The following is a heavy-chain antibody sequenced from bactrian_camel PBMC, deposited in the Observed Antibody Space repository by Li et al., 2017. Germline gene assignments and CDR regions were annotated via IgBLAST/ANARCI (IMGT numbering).Heavy chain of an antibody. CDR2: IDADGET. CDR1: ESHNVDYC. CDR3: AAEYACHPHQVTWNY. D-gene: IGHD1*01. V-gene: IGHV3S55*01. Sequence: LVESGGGSAQAGGSLRLSCKLSESHNVDYCMGWYRQATGKEREEVAVIDADGETTYADSVRGRFAISQDNSKRTLWLQMNSLKPGDTAMYYCAAEYACHPHQVTWNYWGQGTQVTVS. J-gene: IGHJ4*01.